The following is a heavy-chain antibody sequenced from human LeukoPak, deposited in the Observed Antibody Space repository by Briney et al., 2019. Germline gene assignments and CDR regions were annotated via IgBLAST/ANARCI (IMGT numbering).Heavy chain of an antibody. Sequence: ASVRVSCKASGYTFTNHGISWARQAPGQGLEWMGWISDYNGNTNYAQNLQGRLTMSTDTSTSTAYMELRSLNSDDTAVYYCARQRMAAGEPSGDYFDYWGQGTLVTVSS. CDR1: GYTFTNHG. CDR2: ISDYNGNT. V-gene: IGHV1-18*01. D-gene: IGHD6-13*01. J-gene: IGHJ4*02. CDR3: ARQRMAAGEPSGDYFDY.